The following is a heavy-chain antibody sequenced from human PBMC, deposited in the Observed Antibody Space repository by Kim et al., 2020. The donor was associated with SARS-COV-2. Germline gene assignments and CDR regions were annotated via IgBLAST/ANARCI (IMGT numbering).Heavy chain of an antibody. CDR1: GGSISSSSYY. CDR3: ASPYYYDSSGYYFRAFDI. D-gene: IGHD3-22*01. Sequence: SETLSLTCTVSGGSISSSSYYWGWIRQPPGKGLEWIGSIYYSWSTYYNPSLKSRVTISVDTSKNQFSLKLSSVTAADTAVYYCASPYYYDSSGYYFRAFDIWGQGTMVTVSS. CDR2: IYYSWST. V-gene: IGHV4-39*01. J-gene: IGHJ3*02.